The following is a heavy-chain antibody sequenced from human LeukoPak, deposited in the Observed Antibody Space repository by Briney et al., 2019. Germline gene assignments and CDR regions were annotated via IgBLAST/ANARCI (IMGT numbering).Heavy chain of an antibody. V-gene: IGHV1-46*01. J-gene: IGHJ3*02. Sequence: ASVKVSCKASGYTFTSYYMHWVRQAPGQGLEWMGIINPSGGSTSYAQKFQGRVTMTRDTSTSTVYMELSSLRSEDTAVYYCARDTRNIWFGELVGAFDIRGQGTMVTVSS. CDR1: GYTFTSYY. CDR2: INPSGGST. D-gene: IGHD3-10*01. CDR3: ARDTRNIWFGELVGAFDI.